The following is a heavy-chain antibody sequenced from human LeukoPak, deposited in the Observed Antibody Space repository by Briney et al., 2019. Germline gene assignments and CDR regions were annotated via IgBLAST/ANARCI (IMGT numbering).Heavy chain of an antibody. CDR2: IKQDGSEK. J-gene: IGHJ6*02. Sequence: GGSLRLSCAASGFTFSSYWMTWVRQAPGKGLEWVANIKQDGSEKYYVDSVKGRITISRDNAKNSLYLQMNSLRAEDTAVYYCAKSVLRFLEWFQNYGMDVWGQGTTVTVSS. CDR3: AKSVLRFLEWFQNYGMDV. V-gene: IGHV3-7*03. CDR1: GFTFSSYW. D-gene: IGHD3-3*01.